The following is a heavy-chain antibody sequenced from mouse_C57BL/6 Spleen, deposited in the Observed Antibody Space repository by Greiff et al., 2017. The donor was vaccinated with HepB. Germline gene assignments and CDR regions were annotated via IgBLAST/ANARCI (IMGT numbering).Heavy chain of an antibody. D-gene: IGHD1-1*01. CDR1: GYTFTSYG. V-gene: IGHV1-58*01. CDR3: ASSTVVARWYFDV. J-gene: IGHJ1*03. CDR2: IYIGNGYT. Sequence: EESGAELVRPGSSVKMSCKTSGYTFTSYGINWVKQRPGQGLEWIGYIYIGNGYTEYNEKFKGKATLTSDTSSSTAYMQLSSLTSEDSAIYFCASSTVVARWYFDVWGTGTTVTVSS.